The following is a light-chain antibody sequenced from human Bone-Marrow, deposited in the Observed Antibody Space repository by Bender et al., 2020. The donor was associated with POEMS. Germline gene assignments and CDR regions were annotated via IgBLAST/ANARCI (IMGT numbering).Light chain of an antibody. CDR3: SSYTRSSTLVV. J-gene: IGLJ2*01. V-gene: IGLV2-14*01. Sequence: QSALTQPASVSGSPGQSIAISCTGTSSDVGGYNYVSWYQQHPDKAPKFLIYEVSNRPSGVSNRFSGSKSGNTASLTISGLHPEDEADYYCSSYTRSSTLVVFGGGTKLTVL. CDR1: SSDVGGYNY. CDR2: EVS.